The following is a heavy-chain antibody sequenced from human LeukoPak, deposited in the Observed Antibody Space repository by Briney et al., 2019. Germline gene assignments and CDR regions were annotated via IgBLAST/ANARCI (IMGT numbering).Heavy chain of an antibody. V-gene: IGHV3-33*01. CDR3: ARDNYDFWSGYYNNWFDP. Sequence: GRSPRLSCAASGFTFSSYGMHWVRQAPGKGLEWVAVIWYDGSNKYYADSVKGRFTISRDNSKNTLYLQMNSLRAEDTAVYYCARDNYDFWSGYYNNWFDPWGQGTLVTVSS. CDR1: GFTFSSYG. CDR2: IWYDGSNK. J-gene: IGHJ5*02. D-gene: IGHD3-3*01.